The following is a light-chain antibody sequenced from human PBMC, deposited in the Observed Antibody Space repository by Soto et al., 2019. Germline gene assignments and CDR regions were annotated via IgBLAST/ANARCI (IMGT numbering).Light chain of an antibody. J-gene: IGLJ2*01. CDR1: SSNIKSNT. Sequence: QSVLTQPPSESGTPGQRVTISCSGSSSNIKSNTVNWYQQLPGTAPKLLIYSNNQRPSGVPDRFSGSKSGTSASLAISGLRSEDEADYYCAAWDDNLNGMVFGGGTKLTVL. CDR3: AAWDDNLNGMV. CDR2: SNN. V-gene: IGLV1-44*01.